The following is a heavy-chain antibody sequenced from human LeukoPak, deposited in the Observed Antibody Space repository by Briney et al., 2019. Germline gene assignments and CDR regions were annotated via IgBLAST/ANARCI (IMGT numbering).Heavy chain of an antibody. Sequence: SETLSLTCTVTGFSISNGHFWGWIRQPPGKGLEWIGSIYHSGSTYYNPSLKSRFTISVDTSKNQFSLKLSSVTAADTAVYYCANLYDSSGYYHWGQGTMVTVSS. CDR3: ANLYDSSGYYH. V-gene: IGHV4-38-2*02. D-gene: IGHD3-22*01. CDR1: GFSISNGHF. J-gene: IGHJ3*01. CDR2: IYHSGST.